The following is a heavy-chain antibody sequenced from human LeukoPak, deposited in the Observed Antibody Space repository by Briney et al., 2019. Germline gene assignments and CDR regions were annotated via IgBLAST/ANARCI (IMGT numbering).Heavy chain of an antibody. CDR1: GGSISSGGYY. CDR2: IYYSGST. J-gene: IGHJ4*02. Sequence: SQTLSLTCTVSGGSISSGGYYWSWIRQHPGKGLEWIGYIYYSGSTYYNPSLKSRVTISVDTSKNQFSLQLNSVTPEDTAVYYCVRLVGGDIDYWGQGTLVIVSS. CDR3: VRLVGGDIDY. V-gene: IGHV4-31*03. D-gene: IGHD5-12*01.